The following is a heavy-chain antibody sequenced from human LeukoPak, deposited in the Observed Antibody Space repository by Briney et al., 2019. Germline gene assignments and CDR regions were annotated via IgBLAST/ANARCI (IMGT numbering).Heavy chain of an antibody. CDR2: IKQDGSEI. J-gene: IGHJ4*02. Sequence: AGGSLRLSCAASGFTFSSLCMTWVRQAPGKGLEWVANIKQDGSEIYYVDSVKGRFTISRDNAKNSLYLQMNSLRAEDTAVYYCASGSGFLFDHWGQGTLVTVSS. CDR1: GFTFSSLC. V-gene: IGHV3-7*01. CDR3: ASGSGFLFDH. D-gene: IGHD6-19*01.